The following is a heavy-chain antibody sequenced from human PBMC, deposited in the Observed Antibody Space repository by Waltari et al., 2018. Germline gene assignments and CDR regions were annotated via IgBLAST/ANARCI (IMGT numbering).Heavy chain of an antibody. D-gene: IGHD6-13*01. V-gene: IGHV3-9*01. CDR2: ISWNSGSI. Sequence: EVQLVESGGGLVQHGRSLRLSCAASGFTFDDYAMHWVRQAPGKGLEWVSGISWNSGSIGYADSVKGRFTISRDNAKNSLYLQMNSLRAEDTALYYCAKDSSISSSWYTNDAFDIWGQGTMVTVSS. CDR1: GFTFDDYA. J-gene: IGHJ3*02. CDR3: AKDSSISSSWYTNDAFDI.